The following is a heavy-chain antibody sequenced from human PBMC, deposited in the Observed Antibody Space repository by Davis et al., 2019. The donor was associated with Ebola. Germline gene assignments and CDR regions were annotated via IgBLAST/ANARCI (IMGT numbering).Heavy chain of an antibody. CDR3: AKSADLTYYYDSSGYSTRYYYYGMDV. CDR1: GFTFSSYS. D-gene: IGHD3-22*01. V-gene: IGHV3-48*01. CDR2: ISSSSSTI. J-gene: IGHJ6*02. Sequence: GGSLRLSCAASGFTFSSYSMNWVRQAPGKGLEWVSYISSSSSTIYYADSVKGRFTISRDNSKNTLYLQMNSLRAEDTAVYYCAKSADLTYYYDSSGYSTRYYYYGMDVWGQGTTVTVSS.